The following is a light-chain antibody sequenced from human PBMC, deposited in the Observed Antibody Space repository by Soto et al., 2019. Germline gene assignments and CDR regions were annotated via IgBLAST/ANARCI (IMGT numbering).Light chain of an antibody. CDR3: QQCNNWPLT. V-gene: IGKV3-15*01. CDR1: QSISSK. J-gene: IGKJ4*01. Sequence: EIVMTQAPATLSVSPGERATLSCRASQSISSKLAWYQQKPGQAPRLLIYAASTRATGIPARFSGSGSGTEFTLTISSLQSEDFAVYYCQQCNNWPLTFGGGTKVEIK. CDR2: AAS.